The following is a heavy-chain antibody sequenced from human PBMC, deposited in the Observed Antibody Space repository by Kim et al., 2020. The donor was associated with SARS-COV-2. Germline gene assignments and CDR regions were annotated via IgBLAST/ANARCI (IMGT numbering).Heavy chain of an antibody. D-gene: IGHD3-10*01. CDR1: GYNFSTYW. V-gene: IGHV5-51*01. J-gene: IGHJ5*02. Sequence: GESLKISCKGSGYNFSTYWIAWVRQMPGKGLEWMGIIYPGDSDTRYSPSFQGQVTITADKSISTAYLHWTNLKASDTAMYYCARGGGTLVRGAYNWFDPWGQGTLVTVSS. CDR3: ARGGGTLVRGAYNWFDP. CDR2: IYPGDSDT.